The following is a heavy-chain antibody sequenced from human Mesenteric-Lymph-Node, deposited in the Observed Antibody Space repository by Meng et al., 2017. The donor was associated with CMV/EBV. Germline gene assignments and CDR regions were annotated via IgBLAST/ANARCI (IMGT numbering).Heavy chain of an antibody. CDR3: ARGGNWFDP. CDR2: IIPIFGTA. Sequence: SVKVSCKASGGTFSSYAISWVRQAPGQGLEWMGGIIPIFGTANYAQKFQGRVTMTRNTSISTAYMELSSLRSEDTAVYYCARGGNWFDPWGQGTLVTVSS. V-gene: IGHV1-69*05. CDR1: GGTFSSYA. J-gene: IGHJ5*02.